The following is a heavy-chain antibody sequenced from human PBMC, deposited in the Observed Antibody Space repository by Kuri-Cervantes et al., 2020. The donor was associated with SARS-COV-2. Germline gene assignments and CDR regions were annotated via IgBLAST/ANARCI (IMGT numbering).Heavy chain of an antibody. D-gene: IGHD6-19*01. CDR1: GGSISSSN. V-gene: IGHV3-30-3*01. CDR3: ARDPEYSSGWYERGYYFDY. J-gene: IGHJ4*02. Sequence: GGSLRLSCAVSGGSISSSNWWSWVRQPPGKGLEWVAVISYDGSNKYYADSVKGRFTISRDNSKNTLYLQMNSLRAEDTAVYYCARDPEYSSGWYERGYYFDYWGQGTLVTVSS. CDR2: ISYDGSNK.